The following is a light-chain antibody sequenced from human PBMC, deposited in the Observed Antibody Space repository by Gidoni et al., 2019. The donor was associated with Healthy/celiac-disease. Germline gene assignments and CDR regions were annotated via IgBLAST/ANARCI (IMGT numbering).Light chain of an antibody. CDR3: QQYYSTPLT. CDR1: QSVLYSSNNKNY. CDR2: WAS. J-gene: IGKJ4*01. Sequence: DIVMTQAPDSMAVSLGERATINCKSSQSVLYSSNNKNYLAWYQQKPGQPPKLLIHWASTRESGVPDRFSGSGSGTDFSLTIISLQAEDVAVYYCQQYYSTPLTFXGXTKVEIK. V-gene: IGKV4-1*01.